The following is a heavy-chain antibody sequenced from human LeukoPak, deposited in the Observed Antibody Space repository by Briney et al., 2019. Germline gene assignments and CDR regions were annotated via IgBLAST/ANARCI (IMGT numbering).Heavy chain of an antibody. CDR1: GFTLSTYA. Sequence: PGGSLRLSCAASGFTLSTYAMNWVRQAPGKGLEWVSGISAGGGSTYYADSVRGRFIISRDNSKNTLYLQMNSLTVEDTAVYYCAKSPRSAADNWFDPWGQGTLVTVSS. CDR2: ISAGGGST. V-gene: IGHV3-23*01. CDR3: AKSPRSAADNWFDP. J-gene: IGHJ5*02. D-gene: IGHD6-13*01.